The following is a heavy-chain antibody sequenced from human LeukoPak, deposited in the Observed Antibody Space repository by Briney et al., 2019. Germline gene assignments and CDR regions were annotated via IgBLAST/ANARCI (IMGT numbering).Heavy chain of an antibody. D-gene: IGHD1-26*01. CDR1: GFTFSSYW. CDR2: INSDGSST. V-gene: IGHV3-74*01. J-gene: IGHJ4*02. CDR3: ARGKWELLFGDY. Sequence: GGSLRLSCVASGFTFSSYWMHWVRQAPGKGLVWVSRINSDGSSTSYADSVKGRFTISRDNAKNTLYLQMNSLRAEDTAVYYCARGKWELLFGDYWGQGTLVTVSS.